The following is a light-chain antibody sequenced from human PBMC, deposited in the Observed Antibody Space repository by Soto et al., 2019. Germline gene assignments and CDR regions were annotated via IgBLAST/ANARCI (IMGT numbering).Light chain of an antibody. V-gene: IGKV3-20*01. CDR3: QQYGSSLFT. Sequence: EIVLTQSPATLSSFPGDRVTLSCRASQAVNTRLAWYQHKPGQAPRLLIYLASNRAAGVPARFSGSGSGTDFTLTVTRLEPEDFAVYYCQQYGSSLFTFGPGTKVDIK. CDR2: LAS. CDR1: QAVNTR. J-gene: IGKJ3*01.